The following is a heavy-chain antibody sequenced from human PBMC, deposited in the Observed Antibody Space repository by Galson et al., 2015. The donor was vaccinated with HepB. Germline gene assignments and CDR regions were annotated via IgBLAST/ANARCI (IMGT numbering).Heavy chain of an antibody. Sequence: SLRLSCAASGFTFTNYPFHWVRHLPGKGLEWVAVISYDGRVQFYTDSVRGRFTISRDDSRNTLYLQMNSLRTEDTAVYFCARDLFRGPPDYFDDWGQGTLVTVSS. CDR3: ARDLFRGPPDYFDD. J-gene: IGHJ4*02. CDR1: GFTFTNYP. CDR2: ISYDGRVQ. V-gene: IGHV3-30*04.